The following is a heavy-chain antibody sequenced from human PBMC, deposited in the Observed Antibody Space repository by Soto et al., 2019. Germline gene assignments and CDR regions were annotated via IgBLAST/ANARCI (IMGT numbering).Heavy chain of an antibody. D-gene: IGHD6-6*01. CDR2: IYYTGST. CDR3: ASRPTGALPYFDS. V-gene: IGHV4-59*08. Sequence: SETLSLTCTISADSISIYYWTWIRQPPGKGLEWIGFIYYTGSTTYNPSLKSRVIISVATSRNQFSLKLSSVTAADTAVYYCASRPTGALPYFDSWGQGALVTVS. CDR1: ADSISIYY. J-gene: IGHJ4*02.